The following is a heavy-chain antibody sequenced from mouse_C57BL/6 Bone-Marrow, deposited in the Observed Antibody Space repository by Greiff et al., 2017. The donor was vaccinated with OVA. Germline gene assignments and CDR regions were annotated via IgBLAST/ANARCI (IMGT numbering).Heavy chain of an antibody. D-gene: IGHD2-3*01. Sequence: QVQLQQPGAELVMPGASVKLSCKASGYTFTSYWMHLVKQRPGQGLEWIGEIDPSDSYTNYNQKFKGKSTLTVDKSSSTAYMQLSSLTSEDSAVYYCAVDGYPFAYWGQGTLVTVSA. CDR3: AVDGYPFAY. V-gene: IGHV1-69*01. CDR2: IDPSDSYT. CDR1: GYTFTSYW. J-gene: IGHJ3*01.